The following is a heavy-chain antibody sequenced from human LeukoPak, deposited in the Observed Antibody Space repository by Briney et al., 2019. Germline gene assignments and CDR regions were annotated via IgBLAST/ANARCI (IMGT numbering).Heavy chain of an antibody. D-gene: IGHD2-2*01. CDR3: ARDRVPAAEVYYYGMDV. CDR2: ISSSSTYI. J-gene: IGHJ6*02. CDR1: GFTFSIYS. V-gene: IGHV3-21*01. Sequence: PGKSLRLSCAASGFTFSIYSMNWVRQAPGKGLEWVSSISSSSTYIYYADSVKGRFTISRDNAKNSLFLQMNSLRADDTAVYFCARDRVPAAEVYYYGMDVWGQGTTVTVSS.